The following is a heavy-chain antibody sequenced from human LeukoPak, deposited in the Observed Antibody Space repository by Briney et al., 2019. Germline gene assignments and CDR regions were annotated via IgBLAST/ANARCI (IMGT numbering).Heavy chain of an antibody. V-gene: IGHV3-23*01. D-gene: IGHD1-26*01. Sequence: PGGSLRLSCAASGFTFSSYAMSWVRQAPGKGLEWVSAISGSGGSTYYADSVKGRFTISRDNAKNSLYLQMNSLRAEDTALYYCAKGGAGNFDYWGQGTLVTVSS. J-gene: IGHJ4*02. CDR3: AKGGAGNFDY. CDR1: GFTFSSYA. CDR2: ISGSGGST.